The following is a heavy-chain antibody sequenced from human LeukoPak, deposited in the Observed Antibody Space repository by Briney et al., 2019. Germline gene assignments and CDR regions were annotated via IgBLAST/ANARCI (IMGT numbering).Heavy chain of an antibody. Sequence: GSSVKVSCKASGGTFSSYAISWVRQAPGQGLEWMGRIIPIFGIANYAQKFQGRVTITADKSTSTAYMELSSLRSEDTAVYYCVRATTPSYGMDVWGQGTTVTVSS. D-gene: IGHD1-26*01. V-gene: IGHV1-69*04. J-gene: IGHJ6*02. CDR1: GGTFSSYA. CDR2: IIPIFGIA. CDR3: VRATTPSYGMDV.